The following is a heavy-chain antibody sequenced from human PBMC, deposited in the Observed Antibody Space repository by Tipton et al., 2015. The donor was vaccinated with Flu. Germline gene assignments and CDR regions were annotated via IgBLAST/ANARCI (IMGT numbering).Heavy chain of an antibody. V-gene: IGHV4-34*01. CDR3: ARDRWEYIRGFDS. Sequence: TLSLTCAVYSGSFSGYFWSWIRQPPGKGLEWIGEINHSGSTNYNPSHKSRVTISVDTSKNQFSLKLTSVTAADTAVYYCARDRWEYIRGFDSWGQGTLVTVSP. CDR2: INHSGST. CDR1: SGSFSGYF. J-gene: IGHJ4*02. D-gene: IGHD2/OR15-2a*01.